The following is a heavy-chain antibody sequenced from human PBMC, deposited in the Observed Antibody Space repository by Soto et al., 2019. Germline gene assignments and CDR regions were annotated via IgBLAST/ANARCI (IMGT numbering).Heavy chain of an antibody. CDR2: IYHSGST. Sequence: TLSLTCAVSGDSISIGGYSWIWIRQPPGKGLEWIGFIYHSGSTYYNPSLKSRVTISVDRSKNQFSLKLTSVTAADTAIYYCARGDTVITPFDYWGQGTLVTVSS. J-gene: IGHJ4*02. CDR3: ARGDTVITPFDY. CDR1: GDSISIGGYS. V-gene: IGHV4-30-2*01. D-gene: IGHD5-18*01.